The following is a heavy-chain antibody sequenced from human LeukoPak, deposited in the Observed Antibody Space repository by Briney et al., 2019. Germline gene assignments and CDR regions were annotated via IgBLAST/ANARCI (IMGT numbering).Heavy chain of an antibody. J-gene: IGHJ4*02. D-gene: IGHD5-12*01. Sequence: GGSLRPSCAASGFTFSSYAMSWVRQAPGKGLEGVSAISGSGGSTYYADSVKGRFTISRDNSKNTVYLQMQSLSAEDTAVYYCAKDREMDIVATTAFDYWGQGTLVTVSS. CDR1: GFTFSSYA. V-gene: IGHV3-23*01. CDR3: AKDREMDIVATTAFDY. CDR2: ISGSGGST.